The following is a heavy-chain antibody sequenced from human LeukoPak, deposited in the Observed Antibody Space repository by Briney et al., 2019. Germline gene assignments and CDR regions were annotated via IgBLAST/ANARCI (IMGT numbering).Heavy chain of an antibody. J-gene: IGHJ5*02. Sequence: PGGSLRLSYSASGFTFGNFYMSWIRQAPGKGLEWVSYISSRSGTMYYADSVKGRFTISRDNVKNSLYLQMNSLRAEDTAVYYCARDGSRLFGYCSSTSCPPNWFDPWGQGTLVTVSS. D-gene: IGHD2-2*03. CDR2: ISSRSGTM. CDR3: ARDGSRLFGYCSSTSCPPNWFDP. CDR1: GFTFGNFY. V-gene: IGHV3-11*04.